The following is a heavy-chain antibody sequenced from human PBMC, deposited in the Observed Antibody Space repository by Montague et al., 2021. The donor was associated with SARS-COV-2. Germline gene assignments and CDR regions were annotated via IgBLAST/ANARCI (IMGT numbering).Heavy chain of an antibody. V-gene: IGHV3-33*08. CDR3: AREYSAPRWFGEYNRYGMDV. D-gene: IGHD3-10*01. CDR2: IWYDGSNQ. Sequence: SLRLSCSASGFTFSSYDMHWVRQAPGKGLEWVAVIWYDGSNQYYGVSVKGRLTISRDNSKNTLYLQMNSLRAEDTAVYYCAREYSAPRWFGEYNRYGMDVWGQGTTVTVSS. J-gene: IGHJ6*02. CDR1: GFTFSSYD.